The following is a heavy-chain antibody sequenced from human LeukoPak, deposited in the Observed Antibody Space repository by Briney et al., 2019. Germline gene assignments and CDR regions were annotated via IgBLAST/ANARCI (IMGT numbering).Heavy chain of an antibody. D-gene: IGHD3-22*01. V-gene: IGHV3-53*01. J-gene: IGHJ5*02. CDR1: GFTVSSNY. CDR2: IYSGGST. Sequence: GGSLRPSCAASGFTVSSNYMSWVRQAPGKGLEWVSVIYSGGSTYYADSVKGRFTISRDNSKNTLYLQMNSLRAEDTAVYYCAREDYYDRSGYSSWGQGTLVTVSS. CDR3: AREDYYDRSGYSS.